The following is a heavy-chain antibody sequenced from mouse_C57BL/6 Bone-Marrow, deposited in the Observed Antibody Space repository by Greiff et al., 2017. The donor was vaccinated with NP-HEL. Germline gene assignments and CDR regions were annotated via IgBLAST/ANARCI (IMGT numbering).Heavy chain of an antibody. CDR2: IDPSDSYT. Sequence: QVQLQQPGAELVMPGASVKLSCKASGYTFTSYWMHWVKQRPGQGLEWIGEIDPSDSYTNYNQKFKGKSTLTVDKSSSTAYMQLSSLTSEDSAVYYCAREGAYEYDVTPYWYFDVWGTGTTVTVSS. CDR3: AREGAYEYDVTPYWYFDV. D-gene: IGHD2-4*01. V-gene: IGHV1-69*01. J-gene: IGHJ1*03. CDR1: GYTFTSYW.